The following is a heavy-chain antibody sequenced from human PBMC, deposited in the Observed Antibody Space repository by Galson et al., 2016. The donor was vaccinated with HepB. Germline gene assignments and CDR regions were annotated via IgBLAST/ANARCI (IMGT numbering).Heavy chain of an antibody. CDR3: ARASWSEKSWFDP. CDR1: GFTFSDYY. Sequence: SLRLSCAASGFTFSDYYMSWIRQAPGKGLEWLSYITSIGSYTNYADSVKGRFTISRDNAKKSLYLQMNSLRAEDTAVYYCARASWSEKSWFDPWGQGTLVTVSS. V-gene: IGHV3-11*06. J-gene: IGHJ5*02. D-gene: IGHD2-2*01. CDR2: ITSIGSYT.